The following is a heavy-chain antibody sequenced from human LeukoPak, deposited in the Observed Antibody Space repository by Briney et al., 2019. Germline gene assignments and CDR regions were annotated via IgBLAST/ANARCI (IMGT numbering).Heavy chain of an antibody. CDR3: ARHRRQEYCSSTSCYLAGGVFDY. D-gene: IGHD2-2*01. CDR1: GGSISSSSYY. V-gene: IGHV4-61*05. CDR2: IYYSGST. J-gene: IGHJ4*02. Sequence: SETLSLTCSVSGGSISSSSYYWGWIRQPPGKGLEWIGYIYYSGSTNYNPSLKSRVTISVDTSKNQFSLKLSSVTAADTAVYYCARHRRQEYCSSTSCYLAGGVFDYWGQGTLVTVSS.